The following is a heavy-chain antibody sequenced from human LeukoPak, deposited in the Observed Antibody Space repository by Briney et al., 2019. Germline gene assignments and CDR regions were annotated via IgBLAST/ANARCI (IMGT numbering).Heavy chain of an antibody. CDR1: GFSLSTSGVG. D-gene: IGHD3-9*01. J-gene: IGHJ4*02. CDR3: AHRLSNIPKQPDILTGPWYFDY. V-gene: IGHV2-5*01. CDR2: IYRNDDK. Sequence: SGPTLVKPTQTLTLTRTFSGFSLSTSGVGVGWIRQPPGKALEWLALIYRNDDKRYSPSLKSRLTITKDTSKNQVVLTMTNIDPVDTATYYCAHRLSNIPKQPDILTGPWYFDYWGQGTLVSVSS.